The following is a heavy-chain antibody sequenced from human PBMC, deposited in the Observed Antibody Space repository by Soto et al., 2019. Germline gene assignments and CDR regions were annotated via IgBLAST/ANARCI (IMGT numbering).Heavy chain of an antibody. CDR1: GFTFSSYA. J-gene: IGHJ4*02. Sequence: QVQLVESGGGVVQPGRSLRLSCAASGFTFSSYAMHWVRQAPGKGLEWVAVISYDGSNKYYADSVKGRFTISRDKSKNTLYLQMSSLRAEDTAVYYCAREAVTSPFDYWGQGTLVTVSS. CDR3: AREAVTSPFDY. D-gene: IGHD2-21*02. CDR2: ISYDGSNK. V-gene: IGHV3-30-3*01.